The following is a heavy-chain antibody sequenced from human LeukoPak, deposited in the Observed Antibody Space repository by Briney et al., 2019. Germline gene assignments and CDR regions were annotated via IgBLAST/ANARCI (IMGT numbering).Heavy chain of an antibody. CDR2: INPNSGGT. CDR3: ARDPGSYYYGSGSLDP. D-gene: IGHD3-10*01. CDR1: GYTFTGYY. Sequence: ASVKVSCKASGYTFTGYYMHWVRQAPGQGLEWMGWINPNSGGTNYAQKFQGRVTMTRDTPISTAYMELSRLRSDDTAVYYCARDPGSYYYGSGSLDPWGQGTLVTVSS. V-gene: IGHV1-2*02. J-gene: IGHJ5*02.